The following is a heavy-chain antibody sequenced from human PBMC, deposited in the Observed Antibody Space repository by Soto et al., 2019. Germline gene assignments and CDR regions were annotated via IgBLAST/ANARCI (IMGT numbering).Heavy chain of an antibody. J-gene: IGHJ4*02. CDR3: ARVFEGFDF. CDR1: GGSISSGDYY. V-gene: IGHV4-39*07. CDR2: INHSGST. Sequence: SETLSLTCTVSGGSISSGDYYWSWIRQPPGKGLEWIGQINHSGSTNRNPSLKSRVTISVDTSKNQFSLTLSSVTAADTAMYYCARVFEGFDFWAQGTPVTVSS.